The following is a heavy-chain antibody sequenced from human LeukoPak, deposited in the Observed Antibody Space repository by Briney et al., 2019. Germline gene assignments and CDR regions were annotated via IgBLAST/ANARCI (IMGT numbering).Heavy chain of an antibody. D-gene: IGHD5-18*01. CDR1: GGSISSYY. J-gene: IGHJ2*01. Sequence: SETLSLTCTVSGGSISSYYWSWIRQPPGKGLEWMGYIYYSGSTNYNPSLKSRVTISVDTSKNQFSLKLSSVTAADTAVYYCARDRDTAMVTSDWYFDLWGRGTLVTVSS. CDR2: IYYSGST. CDR3: ARDRDTAMVTSDWYFDL. V-gene: IGHV4-59*01.